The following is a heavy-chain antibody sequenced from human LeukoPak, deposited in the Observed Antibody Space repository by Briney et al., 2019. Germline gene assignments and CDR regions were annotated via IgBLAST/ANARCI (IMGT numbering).Heavy chain of an antibody. D-gene: IGHD2-2*01. V-gene: IGHV3-7*01. J-gene: IGHJ4*02. Sequence: GGSLRLSCVASGFPFSSYWMTWVRQAPGKGLEWVANIKQDGSKKSYVDSVKGRFTISKDNAKNTVYLQMNSLRAEDTAVYYCVSFYETYWGRGTLVTVSS. CDR3: VSFYETY. CDR2: IKQDGSKK. CDR1: GFPFSSYW.